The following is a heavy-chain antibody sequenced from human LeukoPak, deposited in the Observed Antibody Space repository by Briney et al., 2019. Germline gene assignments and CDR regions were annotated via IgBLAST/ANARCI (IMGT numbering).Heavy chain of an antibody. Sequence: SETLSLTCSVSGGSISSSHYYWGWIRQPPGEGLQWIGSVYYSGSTYYSPSLKSRVTISVDTSKNQFSLKLSSVTAADTAVYYCAILPATDTYYYDRSGYYRPGVHWGQGTLVSVSS. CDR1: GGSISSSHYY. D-gene: IGHD3-22*01. V-gene: IGHV4-39*07. CDR2: VYYSGST. J-gene: IGHJ4*02. CDR3: AILPATDTYYYDRSGYYRPGVH.